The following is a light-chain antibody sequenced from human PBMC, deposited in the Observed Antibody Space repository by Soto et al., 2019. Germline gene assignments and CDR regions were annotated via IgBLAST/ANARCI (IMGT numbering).Light chain of an antibody. CDR1: QSISNY. J-gene: IGKJ5*01. V-gene: IGKV3-11*01. Sequence: EIVLTQSPATLSLSPGERATLSCRASQSISNYLAWYQQKPGQAPRLFIYDVSYRATGIPARFSGRGSGTDFTLTISSLVPEDVAVYYCQQRSNWPITFGQGTRLEIK. CDR2: DVS. CDR3: QQRSNWPIT.